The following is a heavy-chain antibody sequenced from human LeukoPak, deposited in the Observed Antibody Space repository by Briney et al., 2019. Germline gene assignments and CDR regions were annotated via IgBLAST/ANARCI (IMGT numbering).Heavy chain of an antibody. CDR3: ARSSGLPVAGDY. V-gene: IGHV5-51*01. CDR2: IYPADSDT. Sequence: GESLKISCKGSGYSFTRYWIGWVRQMPGKGLEWMGIIYPADSDTRYSPSFRGQVSISADKSISTAYLQWSSLKASDTAMYYCARSSGLPVAGDYWGQGTLVTVAS. CDR1: GYSFTRYW. J-gene: IGHJ4*02. D-gene: IGHD6-19*01.